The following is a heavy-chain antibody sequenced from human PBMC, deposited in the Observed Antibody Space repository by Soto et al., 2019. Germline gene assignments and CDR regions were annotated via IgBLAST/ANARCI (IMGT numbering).Heavy chain of an antibody. CDR3: GRDVIEYSGSYSAFDI. V-gene: IGHV1-69*04. D-gene: IGHD1-26*01. CDR2: IIPSLGIS. CDR1: GDTFNRYT. J-gene: IGHJ3*02. Sequence: SVKVSCKASGDTFNRYTISWVRQAPGQGLEWMGRIIPSLGISNYAQKFQDRVTITADTSTSTAYMELRSLRSDDTAVYYCGRDVIEYSGSYSAFDIWGQGTMVTVSS.